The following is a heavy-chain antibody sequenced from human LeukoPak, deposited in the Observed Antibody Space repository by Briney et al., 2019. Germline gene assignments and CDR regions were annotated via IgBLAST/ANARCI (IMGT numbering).Heavy chain of an antibody. CDR1: GGSFSGYY. J-gene: IGHJ6*02. V-gene: IGHV4-34*01. Sequence: SETLSLTCAVYGGSFSGYYWSWIRQPPGKGLEWIGEINHSGSTNYNPSLKSRVTISVDTSKNQFSLKLSSVTAADTAVYYCARGRGSSGWYFQLGRFYYYGMDVWGQGTTVTVSS. CDR3: ARGRGSSGWYFQLGRFYYYGMDV. CDR2: INHSGST. D-gene: IGHD6-19*01.